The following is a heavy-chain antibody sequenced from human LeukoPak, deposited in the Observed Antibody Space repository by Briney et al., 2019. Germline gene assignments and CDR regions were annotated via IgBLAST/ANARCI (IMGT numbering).Heavy chain of an antibody. CDR3: ARSWGPNYYDSSGYYDY. Sequence: ASVKVSCKASGYTFTSYGISWVRQAPGQGLEWMGWISAYNGNTNYAQKLQGRVTMTTDTSTSTAYMELRSLRSDDTDVYYCARSWGPNYYDSSGYYDYWGQGTLVTVSS. V-gene: IGHV1-18*01. CDR2: ISAYNGNT. D-gene: IGHD3-22*01. J-gene: IGHJ4*02. CDR1: GYTFTSYG.